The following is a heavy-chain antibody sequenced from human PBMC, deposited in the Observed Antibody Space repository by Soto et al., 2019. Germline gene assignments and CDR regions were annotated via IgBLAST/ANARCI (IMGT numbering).Heavy chain of an antibody. CDR3: ARVESQSGYYYYGMDV. D-gene: IGHD6-25*01. CDR2: IRSSSSTT. CDR1: GCTFSSYS. Sequence: WVSLRLSCAASGCTFSSYSKNWVRQVPENEMERASYIRSSSSTTYYADSVKGRFTISRDDAKDSVYLQMNSLRDEDTAVYFCARVESQSGYYYYGMDVWGQGTKVTLSS. V-gene: IGHV3-48*02. J-gene: IGHJ6*02.